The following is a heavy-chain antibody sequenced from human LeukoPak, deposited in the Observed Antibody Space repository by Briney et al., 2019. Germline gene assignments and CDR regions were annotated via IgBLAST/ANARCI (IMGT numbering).Heavy chain of an antibody. CDR1: GFTFSTYA. J-gene: IGHJ4*02. CDR2: ISYDGSNK. D-gene: IGHD1-14*01. Sequence: GGSLILSCAASGFTFSTYAVHWVRQAPGKGLEWVAVISYDGSNKYYADSVKGRFTISRDSSKNTLYLQMNSLRAEDTAVYYCARGRLGSFYFDYWGQGTLVTVSS. V-gene: IGHV3-30*04. CDR3: ARGRLGSFYFDY.